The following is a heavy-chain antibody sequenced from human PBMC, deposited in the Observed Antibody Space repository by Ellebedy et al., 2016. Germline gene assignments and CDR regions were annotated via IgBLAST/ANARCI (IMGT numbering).Heavy chain of an antibody. V-gene: IGHV4-39*07. CDR1: GGSISSSSYY. Sequence: SETLSLXXTVSGGSISSSSYYWGWIRQPPGKGLEWIGSMSIYYSGNTYYNSSLKSRVTISVDTSKNQFSLKLSSVTAADTAVYYCARDSYGDYLGYFDYWGQGTLVTVSS. CDR2: MSIYYSGNT. CDR3: ARDSYGDYLGYFDY. D-gene: IGHD4-17*01. J-gene: IGHJ4*02.